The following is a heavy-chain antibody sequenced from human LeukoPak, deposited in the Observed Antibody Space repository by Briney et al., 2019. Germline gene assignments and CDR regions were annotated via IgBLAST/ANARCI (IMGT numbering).Heavy chain of an antibody. D-gene: IGHD3-10*01. CDR3: AKGSYYGSGSSGWFDP. Sequence: GGSLRLSCAASGFTFSSYAMSWVRQAPGKGLEWVSGISGSGGSTYYADSVKGRFTISRDNSKNTLYLQMNSLRAEDTAVYYCAKGSYYGSGSSGWFDPWGQGTLVTVSS. J-gene: IGHJ5*02. CDR2: ISGSGGST. CDR1: GFTFSSYA. V-gene: IGHV3-23*01.